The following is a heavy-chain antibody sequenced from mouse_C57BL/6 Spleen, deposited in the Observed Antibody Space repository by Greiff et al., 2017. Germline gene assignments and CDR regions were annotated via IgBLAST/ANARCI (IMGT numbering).Heavy chain of an antibody. J-gene: IGHJ1*03. V-gene: IGHV1-15*01. CDR1: GYTFTDYE. D-gene: IGHD1-1*01. CDR2: IDPETGGT. Sequence: VQLQESGAELVRPGASVTLSCKASGYTFTDYEMHWVKQTPVHGLEWIGAIDPETGGTAYNQKFKGKAILTADKSSSTAYMELRSLTSEDSAVYYCTRRGDYYGSSKWYFDVWGTGTTVTVSS. CDR3: TRRGDYYGSSKWYFDV.